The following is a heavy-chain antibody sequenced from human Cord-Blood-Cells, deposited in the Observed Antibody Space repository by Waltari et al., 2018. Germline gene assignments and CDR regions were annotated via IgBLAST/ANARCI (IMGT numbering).Heavy chain of an antibody. CDR1: GYSISSGYY. V-gene: IGHV4-38-2*01. J-gene: IGHJ4*02. CDR3: ARGMTANFDY. CDR2: IYHSGSN. Sequence: QVQLQESGPGLVKPSETLSLTCAVSGYSISSGYYWDWIRQPPGKGLEWIGSIYHSGSNYYNPSLKSRVTISVDTSKNQFSLKLSSVTAADTAVYYCARGMTANFDYWGQGTLVTVSS. D-gene: IGHD6-25*01.